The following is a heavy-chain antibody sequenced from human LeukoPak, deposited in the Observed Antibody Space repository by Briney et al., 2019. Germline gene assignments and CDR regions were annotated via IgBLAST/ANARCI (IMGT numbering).Heavy chain of an antibody. J-gene: IGHJ4*02. CDR3: ARGRNYGEGDY. V-gene: IGHV3-48*01. Sequence: GGSLRLSCAASGFTFTTYSMNWFRQAPGKGLEWLSYISSSSTNIDYADSVKGRFTITRDNARNSLYLHMNSLRAEDTAVYYCARGRNYGEGDYWGQGTLVTVSS. D-gene: IGHD4-17*01. CDR2: ISSSSTNI. CDR1: GFTFTTYS.